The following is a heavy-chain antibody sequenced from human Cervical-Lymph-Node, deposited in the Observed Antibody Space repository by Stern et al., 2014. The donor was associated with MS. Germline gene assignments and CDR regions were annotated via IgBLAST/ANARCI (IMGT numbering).Heavy chain of an antibody. J-gene: IGHJ5*02. D-gene: IGHD1-26*01. Sequence: VQLVESGPGLVKTSQTLSLTCTVSCGSISSSGYYWSWIRQPADKGLEWIGRIHDSGSTYYNPSLKSRVTLSMDTPHKQFSPKRTSVTAADTAVYYCATTRWDLFTWNWFDPWGQGTLVTVSS. CDR3: ATTRWDLFTWNWFDP. CDR2: IHDSGST. V-gene: IGHV4-61*02. CDR1: CGSISSSGYY.